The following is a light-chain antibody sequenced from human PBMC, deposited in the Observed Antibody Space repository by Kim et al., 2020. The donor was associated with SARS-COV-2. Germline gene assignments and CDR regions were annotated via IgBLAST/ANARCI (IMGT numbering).Light chain of an antibody. Sequence: QSVLTQPPSVSGIPGQRATISCSGSSSNIGGETVHWYQQFSGAAPKLIIYSNDQRSSGVPDRFSGSKSGTSASLAISGLQSEDEADYYCATWDDSLNAVVFGGGTQLTVL. CDR1: SSNIGGET. J-gene: IGLJ2*01. CDR3: ATWDDSLNAVV. CDR2: SND. V-gene: IGLV1-44*01.